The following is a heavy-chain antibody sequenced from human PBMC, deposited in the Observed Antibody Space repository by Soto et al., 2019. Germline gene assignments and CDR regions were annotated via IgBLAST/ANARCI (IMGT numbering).Heavy chain of an antibody. D-gene: IGHD3-3*01. CDR3: ARDRGIGFTIFGVAPRIQGGLDY. CDR2: ISYDGSNK. J-gene: IGHJ4*02. V-gene: IGHV3-30-3*01. CDR1: GFTFSSYA. Sequence: GGSLRLSCAASGFTFSSYAMHWVRQAPGKGLEWVAVISYDGSNKYYADSVKGRFTISRDNSKNTLYLQMNSLRAEDTAVYYCARDRGIGFTIFGVAPRIQGGLDYWGQGTLVTVSS.